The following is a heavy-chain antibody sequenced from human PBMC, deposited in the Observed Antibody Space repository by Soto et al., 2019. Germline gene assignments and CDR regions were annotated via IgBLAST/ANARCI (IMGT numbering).Heavy chain of an antibody. J-gene: IGHJ4*02. CDR2: IYGDDDK. CDR1: GFSLSTSEVG. CDR3: AHQRGSGYPDY. V-gene: IGHV2-5*02. D-gene: IGHD3-22*01. Sequence: QITLKESGPTLVKPPQTLTLTCTFSGFSLSTSEVGVGWIRQPPGKALEWLALIYGDDDKRYSPSLKSRLTITKDTAKNQVVLTMTNVDPVDTATYYCAHQRGSGYPDYWGQGTLVTVSS.